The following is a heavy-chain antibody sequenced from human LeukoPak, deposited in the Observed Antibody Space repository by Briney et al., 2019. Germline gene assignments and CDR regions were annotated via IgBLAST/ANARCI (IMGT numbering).Heavy chain of an antibody. J-gene: IGHJ5*02. D-gene: IGHD2-2*01. CDR1: GFTFSSYW. V-gene: IGHV3-7*01. CDR2: IKQDGSEK. Sequence: GGSLRLSCAASGFTFSSYWMSWIRQAPGKGLEWVANIKQDGSEKYYVDSVKGRFTISRDNAKNSLSLQMNSLRAEDTAVYYCARESPRVIVVVPAAMGGGGWFDPWGQGTLVTVSS. CDR3: ARESPRVIVVVPAAMGGGGWFDP.